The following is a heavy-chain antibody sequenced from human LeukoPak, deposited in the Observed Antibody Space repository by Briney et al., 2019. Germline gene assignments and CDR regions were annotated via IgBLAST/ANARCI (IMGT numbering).Heavy chain of an antibody. J-gene: IGHJ5*02. CDR3: ARDRGTYDMPGNWFDP. Sequence: ASVEVSCKVSGYTLTESSMHWVRQAPGKGLEWMGGFDPEDGETIYAQKFQGRVTMTEDTSTDTAYMELSSLRSEDTAVYYCARDRGTYDMPGNWFDPWGQGTLVTVSS. D-gene: IGHD3-9*01. CDR2: FDPEDGET. CDR1: GYTLTESS. V-gene: IGHV1-24*01.